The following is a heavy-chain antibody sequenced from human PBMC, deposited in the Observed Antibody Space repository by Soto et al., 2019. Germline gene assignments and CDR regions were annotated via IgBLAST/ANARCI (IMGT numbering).Heavy chain of an antibody. CDR1: GFTFSSYA. D-gene: IGHD4-4*01. J-gene: IGHJ4*02. CDR2: ISYDGSNK. Sequence: GGSLRLSCAASGFTFSSYAMHWVRQAPGKGLEWVAVISYDGSNKYYADSVKGRFTISRDNSKNTLYLQMNSLRAEDTAVYYCARPSKPGSNYVLGELRYWGQGTLVTVSS. V-gene: IGHV3-30-3*01. CDR3: ARPSKPGSNYVLGELRY.